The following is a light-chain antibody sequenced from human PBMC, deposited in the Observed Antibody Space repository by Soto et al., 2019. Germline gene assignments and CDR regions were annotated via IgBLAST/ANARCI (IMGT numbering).Light chain of an antibody. CDR3: QPYCRSLKWT. CDR1: LSVTSSY. J-gene: IGKJ1*01. V-gene: IGKV3-20*01. CDR2: AAS. Sequence: EIALTLSPGTLSLSPGVRPTLSYRAILSVTSSYLSWYQQKPGKVPRLLNYAASSRDTRITDTVSGTPSATAFTLAISCLEPEDFALYYCQPYCRSLKWTFAQGTKV.